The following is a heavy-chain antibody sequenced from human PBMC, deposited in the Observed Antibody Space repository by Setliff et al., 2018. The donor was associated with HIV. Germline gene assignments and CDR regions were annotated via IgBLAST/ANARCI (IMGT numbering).Heavy chain of an antibody. D-gene: IGHD6-13*01. Sequence: SETLSLTCAVYGVPFSGYYWNWIRQPPGKGLEWIGEINHSGSINYNPSLKSRVTISVDTSKNQFSLKLSSVTAADTAVYYCAGSSSYSFDFWGQGTLVTVSS. J-gene: IGHJ4*02. CDR2: INHSGSI. CDR3: AGSSSYSFDF. CDR1: GVPFSGYY. V-gene: IGHV4-34*01.